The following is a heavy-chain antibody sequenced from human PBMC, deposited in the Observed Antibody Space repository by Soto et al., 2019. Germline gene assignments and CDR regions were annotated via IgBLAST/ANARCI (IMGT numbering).Heavy chain of an antibody. CDR3: AQGRNWGDCDY. CDR1: GFTVSPYY. J-gene: IGHJ4*02. D-gene: IGHD7-27*01. Sequence: EVQLVETGGGLIQPGGSLRLSCAASGFTVSPYYMTWDRQAPGKGLEWVSVTYSVGSTYYADSVKGRFTISRDNSKNTLNLQMNNLRAEDTAMYYCAQGRNWGDCDYWGQGTLVTVSS. V-gene: IGHV3-53*02. CDR2: TYSVGST.